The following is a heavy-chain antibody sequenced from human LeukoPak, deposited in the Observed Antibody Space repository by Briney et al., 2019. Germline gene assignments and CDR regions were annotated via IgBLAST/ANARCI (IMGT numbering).Heavy chain of an antibody. D-gene: IGHD3-22*01. CDR3: ARGEVVVPSDH. CDR2: ISSNGGST. J-gene: IGHJ4*02. V-gene: IGHV3-64D*06. Sequence: GGSLRLSCSASGFTFSSYAMHWVRQAPGKGLEYVSAISSNGGSTYYADSVKGRFTISRDNSKNTLYLQMSSLRADDTAVYYCARGEVVVPSDHWGQGTLVTVSS. CDR1: GFTFSSYA.